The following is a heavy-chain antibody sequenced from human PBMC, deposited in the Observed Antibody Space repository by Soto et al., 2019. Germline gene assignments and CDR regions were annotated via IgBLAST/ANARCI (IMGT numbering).Heavy chain of an antibody. D-gene: IGHD4-17*01. CDR3: ARLTVTTVMDAFDI. Sequence: PSETLSLTCTVSGGSISGYYWIWIRQPPGKGLESTGYIYYSGNTNYNPSLKSRVTISVDTSKNQFSLKLSSVTAADTAVYYCARLTVTTVMDAFDIWGQGTMVT. J-gene: IGHJ3*02. CDR1: GGSISGYY. V-gene: IGHV4-59*08. CDR2: IYYSGNT.